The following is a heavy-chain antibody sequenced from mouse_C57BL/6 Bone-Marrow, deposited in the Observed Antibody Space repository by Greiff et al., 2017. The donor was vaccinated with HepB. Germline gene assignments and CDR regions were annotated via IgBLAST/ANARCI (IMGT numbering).Heavy chain of an antibody. CDR2: IWRGGST. CDR3: AKGDYGSSYWYFDV. J-gene: IGHJ1*03. D-gene: IGHD1-1*01. CDR1: GFSLTSYG. Sequence: QVQLQQSGPGLVQPSQSLSITCTVSGFSLTSYGVHWVRQSPGKGLEWLGVIWRGGSTDYNAAFMSRLSITKDNSKSQVFFKMNSLQADDTAIYYCAKGDYGSSYWYFDVWGTGTTLTVSS. V-gene: IGHV2-5*01.